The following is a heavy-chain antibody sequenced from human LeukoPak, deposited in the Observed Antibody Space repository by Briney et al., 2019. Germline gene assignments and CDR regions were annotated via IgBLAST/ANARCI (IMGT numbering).Heavy chain of an antibody. CDR1: GYTFTTYY. J-gene: IGHJ4*02. CDR3: ARDPALAVAGPFDY. CDR2: ISAYNGNT. V-gene: IGHV1-18*04. D-gene: IGHD6-19*01. Sequence: GASVKVSCKASGYTFTTYYMHWVRQAPGQGLEWMGWISAYNGNTNYAQKLQGRVTMTTDTSTSTAYMELRSLRSDDTAGYYCARDPALAVAGPFDYWGQGTLVTVSS.